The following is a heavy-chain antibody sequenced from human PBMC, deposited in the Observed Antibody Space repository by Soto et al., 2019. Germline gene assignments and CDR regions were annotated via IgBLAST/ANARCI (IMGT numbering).Heavy chain of an antibody. J-gene: IGHJ4*02. CDR3: AREGAITQSMDQ. V-gene: IGHV1-69*13. CDR2: IIPIVDTT. Sequence: SVKVSCKASGGTFGSYGISWVRQAPGQGLEWLGGIIPIVDTTNHAQKFQGRVTFIADESTTTVYLELSSLKFEDTAVYYCAREGAITQSMDQWGQGTLVTVSS. CDR1: GGTFGSYG. D-gene: IGHD2-2*01.